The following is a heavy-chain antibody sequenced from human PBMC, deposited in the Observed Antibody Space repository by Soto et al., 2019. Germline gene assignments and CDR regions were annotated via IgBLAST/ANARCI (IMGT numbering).Heavy chain of an antibody. CDR2: INHSGST. J-gene: IGHJ6*02. Sequence: SETLSLTCAVYGGSFSGYYWSWIRQPPGKGLEWIGEINHSGSTNYNPSLKSRVTISVDTSKNQFSLKLSSVTAADTAVYYCARVGDIAVAGNFRQYYSYGMDVWGQGTTVTVSS. CDR3: ARVGDIAVAGNFRQYYSYGMDV. D-gene: IGHD6-19*01. V-gene: IGHV4-34*01. CDR1: GGSFSGYY.